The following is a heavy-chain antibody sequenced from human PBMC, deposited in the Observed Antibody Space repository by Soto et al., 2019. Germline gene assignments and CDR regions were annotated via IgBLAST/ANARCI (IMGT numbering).Heavy chain of an antibody. CDR3: ARGPVGRYYYGMDV. Sequence: QVQLQESGPGLVKPSETLSLTCTVSGGSISSYYWSWIRQPPGKGLEWIGYIYYSGSTNYNPSLKSRVTISVDTSKNQFSLKLSSVTAADTAVYYCARGPVGRYYYGMDVWGQGTTVTVSS. J-gene: IGHJ6*02. V-gene: IGHV4-59*01. CDR1: GGSISSYY. CDR2: IYYSGST. D-gene: IGHD1-26*01.